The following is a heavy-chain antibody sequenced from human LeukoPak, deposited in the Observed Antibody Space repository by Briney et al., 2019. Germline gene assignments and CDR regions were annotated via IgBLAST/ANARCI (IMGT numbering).Heavy chain of an antibody. CDR3: ARINRFLEWLLSQSNQVWFDP. D-gene: IGHD3-3*01. Sequence: SETLSLTCTVSGGSISSSSYYWGWIRQPPGKGLEWIGSIYYSGSTYYNPSLKSRVTISVDTSKNQFSLKLSSVTAADTAVYYCARINRFLEWLLSQSNQVWFDPWGQGTLVTVSS. CDR2: IYYSGST. V-gene: IGHV4-39*01. CDR1: GGSISSSSYY. J-gene: IGHJ5*02.